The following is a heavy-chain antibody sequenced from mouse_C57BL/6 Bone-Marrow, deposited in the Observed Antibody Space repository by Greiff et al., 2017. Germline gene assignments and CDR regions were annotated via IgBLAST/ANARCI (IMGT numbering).Heavy chain of an antibody. CDR1: GYTFTEHT. CDR3: ARVANYAIDY. Sequence: QVQLQQSDAELVKPGASVKISCKVSGYTFTEHTIHWMKPRPEQGLEWIGYIYPRDGSTKYNEKFKGKATLTADKSSSTVCMQLNSLSSEDSAVYVCARVANYAIDYWGQGTSVTVSS. CDR2: IYPRDGST. J-gene: IGHJ4*01. V-gene: IGHV1-78*01.